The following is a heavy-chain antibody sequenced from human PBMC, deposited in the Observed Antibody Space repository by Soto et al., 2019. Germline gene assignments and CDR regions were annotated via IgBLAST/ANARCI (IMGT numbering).Heavy chain of an antibody. D-gene: IGHD3-22*01. J-gene: IGHJ1*01. V-gene: IGHV3-9*01. Sequence: PGGSLRLSCAASGFTFDDYAMHWVRQAPGKGLEWVSGISWNSGGIGDAESVKGRFTISRDNAKNSLYLQMNSLRAEDTALYYCAKDMGSDYDSSGYYYSGYFQHWGQGT. CDR3: AKDMGSDYDSSGYYYSGYFQH. CDR2: ISWNSGGI. CDR1: GFTFDDYA.